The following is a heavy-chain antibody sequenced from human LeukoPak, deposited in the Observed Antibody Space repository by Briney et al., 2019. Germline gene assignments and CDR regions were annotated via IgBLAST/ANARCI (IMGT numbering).Heavy chain of an antibody. J-gene: IGHJ4*02. CDR2: VYYTGST. D-gene: IGHD6-6*01. CDR3: ARHLAYSSSSYFDY. Sequence: PSETLSLTCTVSGGSTRGGGYYWSWIRQHPGKGLEWIGYVYYTGSTNYNPSLKSRVTMFEDKSKNQFSLRLYSVTVADTAVYYCARHLAYSSSSYFDYWGQGSLVTVSS. V-gene: IGHV4-61*05. CDR1: GGSTRGGGYY.